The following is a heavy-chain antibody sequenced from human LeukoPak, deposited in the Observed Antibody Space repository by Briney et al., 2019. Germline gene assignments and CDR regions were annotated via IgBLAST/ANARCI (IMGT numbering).Heavy chain of an antibody. J-gene: IGHJ4*02. CDR3: VKVRDFWSGYPRDDY. D-gene: IGHD3-3*01. CDR2: IRYDGSNK. V-gene: IGHV3-30*02. CDR1: GFTFSSYG. Sequence: PGTSLRLSCAASGFTFSSYGMHWVRQAPGKGLEWVAFIRYDGSNKYYADSVKGRFTISRDNSKNTLYLQMNSLRAEDTAVYYCVKVRDFWSGYPRDDYWGQGTLVTVSS.